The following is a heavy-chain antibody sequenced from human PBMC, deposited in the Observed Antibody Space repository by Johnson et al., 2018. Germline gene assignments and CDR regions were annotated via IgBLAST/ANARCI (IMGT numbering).Heavy chain of an antibody. CDR2: IWFDGTNQ. D-gene: IGHD3-22*01. CDR1: GFTFSNYG. V-gene: IGHV3-33*08. Sequence: VQLVQSGGGVVQPGRSLRLSCAASGFTFSNYGMHWVRQAPGKGLEWVALIWFDGTNQHYADSVKGRFTVSRDSSKNTVFLQMSSLSPEDTAVYYCAREEHDSTGYYPEYFQYWGQGTLVTVSS. J-gene: IGHJ1*01. CDR3: AREEHDSTGYYPEYFQY.